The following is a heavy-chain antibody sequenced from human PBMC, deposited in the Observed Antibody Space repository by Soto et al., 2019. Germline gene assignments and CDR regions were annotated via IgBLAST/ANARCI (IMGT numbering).Heavy chain of an antibody. CDR2: ISGGGGTI. D-gene: IGHD6-19*01. CDR1: GFTFRSYA. J-gene: IGHJ4*02. Sequence: EVQLLESGGVLVQPGGSLRLSCAASGFTFRSYAMSWVRQAPGKGLEWVSAISGGGGTIYYADSVKGRFTISRDNPKNTLSLQMNSLSAEDTAVYYCAMKVACKSPFDYWRQGTLVTVS. CDR3: AMKVACKSPFDY. V-gene: IGHV3-23*01.